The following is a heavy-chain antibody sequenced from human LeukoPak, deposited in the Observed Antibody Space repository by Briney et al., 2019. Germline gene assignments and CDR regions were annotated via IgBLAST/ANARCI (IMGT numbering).Heavy chain of an antibody. D-gene: IGHD2-21*02. CDR1: GYTFTSYA. CDR3: ARGYCGGDCYSPYNWFDP. CDR2: INPNSGGT. V-gene: IGHV1-2*02. J-gene: IGHJ5*02. Sequence: ASVKVSCKASGYTFTSYAMNWVRQAPGQGLEWMGWINPNSGGTNYAQKFQGRVTMTRDTSISTAYMELSRLRSDDTAVYYCARGYCGGDCYSPYNWFDPWGQGTLVTVSS.